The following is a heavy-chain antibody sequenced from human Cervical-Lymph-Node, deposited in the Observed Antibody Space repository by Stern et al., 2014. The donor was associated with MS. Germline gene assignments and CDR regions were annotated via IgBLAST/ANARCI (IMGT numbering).Heavy chain of an antibody. V-gene: IGHV4-30-4*01. CDR3: AREGPRTGTLVY. D-gene: IGHD3/OR15-3a*01. CDR2: IYHSGST. J-gene: IGHJ4*02. CDR1: GGSISSGDYY. Sequence: VQLEESGPGLVKPSQTLSLTCTVSGGSISSGDYYWSWIRQPPGKRLEWIGYIYHSGSTYYNPSLKSRVTISVDTSKNQFSLKLSSVTAADTAVYYCAREGPRTGTLVYWGQGTLVTVSS.